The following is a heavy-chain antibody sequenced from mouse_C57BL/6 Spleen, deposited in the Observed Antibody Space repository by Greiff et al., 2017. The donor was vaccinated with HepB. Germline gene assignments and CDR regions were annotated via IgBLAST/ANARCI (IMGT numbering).Heavy chain of an antibody. CDR1: GYAFSSSW. J-gene: IGHJ2*01. CDR3: AFYYGSSYIY. D-gene: IGHD1-1*01. V-gene: IGHV1-82*01. Sequence: QVQLKESGPELVKPGASVKISCKASGYAFSSSWMNWVKQRPGKGLEWIGRIYPGDGDTNYNGKFKGKATLTADKSSSTAYMQLSSLTSEDSAVYFCAFYYGSSYIYWGQGTTLTVSS. CDR2: IYPGDGDT.